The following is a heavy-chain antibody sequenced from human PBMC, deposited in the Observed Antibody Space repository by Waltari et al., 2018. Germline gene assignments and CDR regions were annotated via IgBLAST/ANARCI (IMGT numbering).Heavy chain of an antibody. CDR1: GGSISSYY. J-gene: IGHJ2*01. D-gene: IGHD2-2*01. Sequence: QVQLQESGPGLVKPSETLSLTCPVSGGSISSYYWSWIRQPPGKGLVWFGYSYYSGSTNYTPSLKSQVTISVDTAKNQFSLKLGSVTAADTAVYYCAREAMPTYWYFDLWGRGTLVTVSS. CDR3: AREAMPTYWYFDL. V-gene: IGHV4-59*01. CDR2: SYYSGST.